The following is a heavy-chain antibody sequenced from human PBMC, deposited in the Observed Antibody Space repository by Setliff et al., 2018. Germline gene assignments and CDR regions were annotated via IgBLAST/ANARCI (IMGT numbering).Heavy chain of an antibody. J-gene: IGHJ3*02. V-gene: IGHV1-18*01. CDR3: ARGEAGYYEAFDI. D-gene: IGHD3-9*01. CDR1: GYTFISYD. CDR2: IGAYNGDT. Sequence: GASVKVSCKASGYTFISYDINWVRQAPGQGLEWMGWIGAYNGDTKYARKFQGRVTLTTETSANTAYMKLRSLRSDDTAVYYCARGEAGYYEAFDIWGQGTMVTVSS.